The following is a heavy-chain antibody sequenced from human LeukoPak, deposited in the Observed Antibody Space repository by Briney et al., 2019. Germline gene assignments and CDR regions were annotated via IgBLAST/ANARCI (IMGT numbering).Heavy chain of an antibody. Sequence: SETLSLTCTVSGGSISSYYWSWIRQPPGKVLEWIGYIYYSGSTNYNPSLKSRVTISVDTSKNQFSLKLSSVTAADTAVYYCARLTMIGIDIWGQGTMVTVSS. V-gene: IGHV4-59*08. J-gene: IGHJ3*02. CDR3: ARLTMIGIDI. CDR2: IYYSGST. D-gene: IGHD3-22*01. CDR1: GGSISSYY.